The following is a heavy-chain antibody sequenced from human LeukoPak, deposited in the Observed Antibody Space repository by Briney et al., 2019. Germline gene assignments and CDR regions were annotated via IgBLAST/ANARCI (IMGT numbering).Heavy chain of an antibody. Sequence: GGSLRLSCAASGFTFSSYGMNWVRQAPGKGLEWVSYISSSSSTIYYADPVKGRFTISRDNAKDSLYLQMNSLRDEDTAVYYCARSYGGYTDSWGQGTLVTVSS. V-gene: IGHV3-48*02. J-gene: IGHJ4*02. CDR3: ARSYGGYTDS. D-gene: IGHD5-12*01. CDR2: ISSSSSTI. CDR1: GFTFSSYG.